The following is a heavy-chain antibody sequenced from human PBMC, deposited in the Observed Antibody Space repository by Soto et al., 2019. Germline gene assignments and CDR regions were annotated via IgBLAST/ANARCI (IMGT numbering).Heavy chain of an antibody. CDR3: ASAAGTNYYYYGMDV. CDR2: INPNSGGT. V-gene: IGHV1-2*04. D-gene: IGHD6-13*01. Sequence: ASVKVSCKASGYTFTGYYMHWVRQAPGQGLEWMGWINPNSGGTNYAQKFQGWVTMTRDTSISTAYMELSRLRSDDTAVYYCASAAGTNYYYYGMDVWGQGTTVTVSS. J-gene: IGHJ6*02. CDR1: GYTFTGYY.